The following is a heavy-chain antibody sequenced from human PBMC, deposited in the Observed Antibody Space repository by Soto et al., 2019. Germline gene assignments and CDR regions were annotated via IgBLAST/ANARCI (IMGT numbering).Heavy chain of an antibody. J-gene: IGHJ6*02. CDR2: INPETGGT. CDR3: ARERYQVISDGMDV. Sequence: ASVKVACKASGYTFTGYYVHWVREAPGQGLEWMGWINPETGGTSYAQKFQGRVTLSRDTSINTAYLELSRLRFDDAAVYFCARERYQVISDGMDVWGQGTTVTVS. CDR1: GYTFTGYY. V-gene: IGHV1-2*02. D-gene: IGHD2-2*01.